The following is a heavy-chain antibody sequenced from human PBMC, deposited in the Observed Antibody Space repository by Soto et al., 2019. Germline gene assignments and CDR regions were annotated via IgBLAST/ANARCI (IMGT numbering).Heavy chain of an antibody. J-gene: IGHJ4*02. CDR1: GFTVSSYL. CDR3: ARVNYGDYGGVSDY. Sequence: EVQLVASGGGLVQPGGSLRLSCAASGFTVSSYLMHWVRQAPGKGLVWVSRINSDGSSTSFADSVKGRFTISRDNAKNTLYLQMNSLSAEDTAVYYCARVNYGDYGGVSDYWGQGTLVTVS. D-gene: IGHD4-17*01. V-gene: IGHV3-74*01. CDR2: INSDGSST.